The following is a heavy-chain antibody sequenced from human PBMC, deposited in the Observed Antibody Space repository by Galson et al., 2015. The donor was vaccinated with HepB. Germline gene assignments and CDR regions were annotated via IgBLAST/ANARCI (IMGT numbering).Heavy chain of an antibody. D-gene: IGHD2-15*01. Sequence: SVKVSCKASGYTFTNYAMHWVRQAPGQRLEWMGWINTGNGNGEYSWKFQGRVTITRDTFARTAYMELSSLRSEDTAVYYCARVRAPFCSGGDCYDIDYWGQGTLVTVSS. CDR3: ARVRAPFCSGGDCYDIDY. V-gene: IGHV1-3*04. CDR1: GYTFTNYA. CDR2: INTGNGNG. J-gene: IGHJ4*02.